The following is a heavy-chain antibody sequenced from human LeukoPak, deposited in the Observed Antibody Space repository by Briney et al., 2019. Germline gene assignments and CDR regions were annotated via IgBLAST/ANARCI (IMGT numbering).Heavy chain of an antibody. CDR2: INHSGST. CDR1: GGSFSGYY. J-gene: IGHJ5*02. V-gene: IGHV4-34*01. CDR3: ARDGIPGYCSGGSCLGYNWFDP. D-gene: IGHD2-15*01. Sequence: SETLSLTCAVYGGSFSGYYWNWIRQPPGKGLEWIGEINHSGSTNYNPSLKSRVTISVDTSKNQFSLKLSSVTAADTAVYYCARDGIPGYCSGGSCLGYNWFDPWGQGTLVTVSS.